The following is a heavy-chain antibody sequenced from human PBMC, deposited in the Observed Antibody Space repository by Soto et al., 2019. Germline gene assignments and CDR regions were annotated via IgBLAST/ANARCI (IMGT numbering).Heavy chain of an antibody. J-gene: IGHJ4*02. CDR1: GGTFSSYS. V-gene: IGHV1-69*13. D-gene: IGHD1-26*01. CDR2: IIPIFGTA. CDR3: ARDGGRHSGGIDY. Sequence: SVKVSCKASGGTFSSYSLNWVRQAPGPGLEWMGEIIPIFGTANYAQKFQGRVTITADESTSTAYMELSSLRSEDTAVYYCARDGGRHSGGIDYWGQGTLVTVSS.